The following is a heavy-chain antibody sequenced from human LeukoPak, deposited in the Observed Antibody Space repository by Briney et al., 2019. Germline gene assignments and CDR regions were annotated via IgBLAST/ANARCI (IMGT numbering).Heavy chain of an antibody. CDR3: TKPSTVTPPHCFRF. J-gene: IGHJ4*02. D-gene: IGHD2-15*01. V-gene: IGHV3-53*01. CDR2: IYRGGNT. Sequence: PPGGSLRLSCAASGFTVSGHPMSWVRQAPGKGLEWVSVIYRGGNTYYADSVKGRFTISTDNSKNTLYLQMNSLRAEDTAVYYCTKPSTVTPPHCFRFWGQGTLVTVSS. CDR1: GFTVSGHP.